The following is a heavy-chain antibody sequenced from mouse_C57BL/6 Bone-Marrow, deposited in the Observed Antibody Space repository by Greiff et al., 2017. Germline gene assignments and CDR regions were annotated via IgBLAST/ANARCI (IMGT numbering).Heavy chain of an antibody. CDR3: TREIITPQSWFAY. CDR2: ISSGGDYI. CDR1: GFTFSSYA. Sequence: EVKLVESGEGLVKPGGSLKLSCAASGFTFSSYAMSWVRQTPEKRLEWVAYISSGGDYIYYADPVKGRFTISSDNARNTLYLQMRSLKSEDTAMYYCTREIITPQSWFAYCGAESLVTVSA. V-gene: IGHV5-9-1*02. D-gene: IGHD1-1*01. J-gene: IGHJ3*01.